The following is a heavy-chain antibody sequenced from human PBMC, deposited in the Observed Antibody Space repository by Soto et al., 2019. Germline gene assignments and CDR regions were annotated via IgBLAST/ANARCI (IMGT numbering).Heavy chain of an antibody. D-gene: IGHD2-8*01. CDR2: IYYSGST. V-gene: IGHV4-61*01. CDR1: GGSLSSSSYY. Sequence: SETLSLTCTVSGGSLSSSSYYWSWIRQPPGKGLEWIGYIYYSGSTNYNPSLKSRVTISVDTSKNQFSLKLSSVTAADTAVYYCARVYAYYFDYWGQGTLVTVSS. J-gene: IGHJ4*02. CDR3: ARVYAYYFDY.